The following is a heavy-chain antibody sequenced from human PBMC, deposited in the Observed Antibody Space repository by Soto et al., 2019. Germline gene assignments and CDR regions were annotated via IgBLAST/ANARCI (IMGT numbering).Heavy chain of an antibody. CDR1: GGSISSGGYY. CDR3: ARGSSSVLGYYYYYMDV. Sequence: SETLSLTCTFSGGSISSGGYYWKWIPQQPGKSLEGIGYIYYSGSTYYNPSLKSRVTISVDTSKNQFSLKLSSVTAADTDVYYCARGSSSVLGYYYYYMDVWGKGTTVTVSS. J-gene: IGHJ6*03. D-gene: IGHD6-6*01. V-gene: IGHV4-31*03. CDR2: IYYSGST.